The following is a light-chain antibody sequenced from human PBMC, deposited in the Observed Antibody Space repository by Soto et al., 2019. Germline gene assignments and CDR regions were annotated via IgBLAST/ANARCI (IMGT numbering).Light chain of an antibody. Sequence: DIVMTQSPDSLAVSLGERGTINCRSSQSVLYSSNNKNYLAWYQQKPGQPPKLLIYWASTRESGVPDRFSGSGSGTDFTLTITSLQAEDVAVYYCQQYLSTPLTFGGGTKVDNK. CDR3: QQYLSTPLT. CDR2: WAS. J-gene: IGKJ4*01. CDR1: QSVLYSSNNKNY. V-gene: IGKV4-1*01.